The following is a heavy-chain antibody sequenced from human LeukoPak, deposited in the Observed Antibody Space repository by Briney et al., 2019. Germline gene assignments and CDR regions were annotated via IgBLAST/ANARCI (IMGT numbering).Heavy chain of an antibody. CDR2: IYTSGST. J-gene: IGHJ5*02. CDR3: ARDQDDYGDYVWFDP. V-gene: IGHV4-61*02. CDR1: GGSISSGSYY. Sequence: PSETLSLTCTVSGGSISSGSYYWSWIRQPAGKGLEWIGRIYTSGSTNYNPSLKSRVTISVDTSKNQFSLRLRSVTAADTAMYYCARDQDDYGDYVWFDPWGQGTLVTVSS. D-gene: IGHD4-17*01.